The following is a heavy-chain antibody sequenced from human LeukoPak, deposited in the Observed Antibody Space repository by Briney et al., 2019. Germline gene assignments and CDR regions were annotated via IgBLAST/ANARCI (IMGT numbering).Heavy chain of an antibody. CDR1: GGSFSGYY. V-gene: IGHV4-34*01. Sequence: SETLSLTCAVYGGSFSGYYWSWIRQPPGEGLEWIGEINHSGSTNYNPSLKSRVTISVDTSKNQFSLKLSSVTAADTAVYYCARVMSGSYYYFDYWGQGTLVTVSS. CDR3: ARVMSGSYYYFDY. J-gene: IGHJ4*02. D-gene: IGHD1-26*01. CDR2: INHSGST.